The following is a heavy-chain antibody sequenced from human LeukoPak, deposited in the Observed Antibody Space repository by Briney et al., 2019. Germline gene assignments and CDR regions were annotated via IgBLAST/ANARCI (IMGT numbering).Heavy chain of an antibody. D-gene: IGHD1-1*01. Sequence: PGGSLRLSCAASGFTFSSYAMSWVRQAPGKGLEWVSAISGSGGSTYYADSVKGRFTISRDNSKNSLYLQMNSLRAEDTALYYRAKDKSAGTTGYDAFDIWGQGTMVTVSS. J-gene: IGHJ3*02. CDR2: ISGSGGST. CDR3: AKDKSAGTTGYDAFDI. CDR1: GFTFSSYA. V-gene: IGHV3-23*01.